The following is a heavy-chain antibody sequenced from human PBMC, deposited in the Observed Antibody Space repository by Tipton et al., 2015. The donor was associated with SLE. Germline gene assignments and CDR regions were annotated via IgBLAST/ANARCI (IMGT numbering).Heavy chain of an antibody. J-gene: IGHJ6*03. Sequence: TLSLTCAVYGGSFSGYFWSWIRQPPGKGLEWIGEINHSGNTNYNPSLKSRVTISVDTSKNQFSLKLSSVTAADTAVYYCARGRRRDYYYYYYMDVWGKGTTVTVSS. CDR1: GGSFSGYF. CDR3: ARGRRRDYYYYYYMDV. CDR2: INHSGNT. V-gene: IGHV4-34*01.